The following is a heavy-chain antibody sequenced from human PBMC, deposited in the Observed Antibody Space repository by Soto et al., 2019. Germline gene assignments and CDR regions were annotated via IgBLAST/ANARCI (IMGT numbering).Heavy chain of an antibody. V-gene: IGHV4-34*01. J-gene: IGHJ4*02. Sequence: SETLSLTCAVYGGSFSGYYWSWIRQPPGKGPEWIGEINHSGSTNYNPSLKSRVTISVDTSKNQFSLKLSSVTAADTAVYYCARGGIAVADYWGQGTLVTVSS. CDR1: GGSFSGYY. CDR3: ARGGIAVADY. D-gene: IGHD6-19*01. CDR2: INHSGST.